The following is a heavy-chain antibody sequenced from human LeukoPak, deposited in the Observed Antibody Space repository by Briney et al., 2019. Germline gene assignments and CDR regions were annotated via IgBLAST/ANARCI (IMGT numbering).Heavy chain of an antibody. Sequence: PSEALSLTCTVSGDSISSGDYYWSWIRQPAGKGLEWIGSIYHSGSTYYNPSLKSRVTISVDTSKNQFSLKLSSVTAADTAVYYCAREGPLDTVMGMYYFDYWGQGTLVTVSS. CDR1: GDSISSGDYY. CDR2: IYHSGST. CDR3: AREGPLDTVMGMYYFDY. V-gene: IGHV4-38-2*02. D-gene: IGHD5-18*01. J-gene: IGHJ4*02.